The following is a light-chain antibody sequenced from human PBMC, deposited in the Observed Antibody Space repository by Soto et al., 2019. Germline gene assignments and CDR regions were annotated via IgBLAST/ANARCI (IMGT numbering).Light chain of an antibody. Sequence: DIKMSQSPSSLSASVGDRVTITCRASQTISSYLNWYQQKPGKAPKLLIYAASSLESGVPSRFSGSGSGTDFTLTISSLQPEDFATYYCQQYNSYPWTFGQGTKVDIK. V-gene: IGKV1-39*01. J-gene: IGKJ1*01. CDR1: QTISSY. CDR3: QQYNSYPWT. CDR2: AAS.